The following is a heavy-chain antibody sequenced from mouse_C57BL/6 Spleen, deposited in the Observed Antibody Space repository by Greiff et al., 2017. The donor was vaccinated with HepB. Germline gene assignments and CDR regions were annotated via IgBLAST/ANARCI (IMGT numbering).Heavy chain of an antibody. CDR3: ARGYDYDLDY. D-gene: IGHD2-4*01. J-gene: IGHJ2*01. V-gene: IGHV1-76*01. CDR2: IYPGSGNT. Sequence: VQLQQSGAELVRPGASVKLSCKASGYTFTDYYINWVKQRPGQGLEWIARIYPGSGNTYYNEKFKGKATLTAEKSSSTAYMQLSSLTSEDSAVYVCARGYDYDLDYWGQGTTLTVSS. CDR1: GYTFTDYY.